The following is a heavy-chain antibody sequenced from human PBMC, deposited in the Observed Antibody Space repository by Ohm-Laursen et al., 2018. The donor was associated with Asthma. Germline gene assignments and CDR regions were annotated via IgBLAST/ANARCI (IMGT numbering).Heavy chain of an antibody. CDR2: IIPIFGTA. CDR1: GGTFSSYA. J-gene: IGHJ2*01. D-gene: IGHD6-13*01. CDR3: ARSSRSREYFDL. V-gene: IGHV1-69*01. Sequence: SSVKVSCKASGGTFSSYAISWVRQAPGQGLEWMGGIIPIFGTANYAQKFQGRVTITADESTSTAYMELSGLRSEDTAVYYCARSSRSREYFDLWGRGTLVTVSS.